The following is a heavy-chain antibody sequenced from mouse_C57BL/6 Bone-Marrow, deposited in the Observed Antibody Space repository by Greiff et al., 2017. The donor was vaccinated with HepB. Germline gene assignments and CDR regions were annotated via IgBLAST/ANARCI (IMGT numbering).Heavy chain of an antibody. J-gene: IGHJ3*01. D-gene: IGHD2-3*01. CDR1: GYSITSGYY. CDR2: ISYDGSN. CDR3: ASGYSWFAY. V-gene: IGHV3-6*01. Sequence: DVQLQESGPGLVKPSQSLSLTCSVTGYSITSGYYWNWIRQFPGNKLEWMGYISYDGSNNYNPSLKNRIAITRDTSKNQFFLKLNSVTTEDTATYYCASGYSWFAYWGQGTLVTVSA.